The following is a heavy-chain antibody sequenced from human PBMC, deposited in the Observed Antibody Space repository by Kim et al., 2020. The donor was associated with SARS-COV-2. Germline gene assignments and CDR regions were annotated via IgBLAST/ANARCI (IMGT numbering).Heavy chain of an antibody. Sequence: ACSGKGRFTISRENYKNTLDLQMNSLRAEDTAVYYCARSKSGSYLGAFIYWGQGTLVTVSS. J-gene: IGHJ4*02. V-gene: IGHV3-30*01. CDR3: ARSKSGSYLGAFIY. D-gene: IGHD1-26*01.